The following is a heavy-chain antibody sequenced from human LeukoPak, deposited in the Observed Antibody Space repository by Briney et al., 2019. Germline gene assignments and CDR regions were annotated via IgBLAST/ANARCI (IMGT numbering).Heavy chain of an antibody. CDR2: IFYSGST. V-gene: IGHV4-31*03. Sequence: PSETLSLTCTVSGGSISSGGYYWSWIRQHPGKGLEWIGYIFYSGSTYYNPSLKSRVTISVGTSKNQFSLKLYSVTAADTAVYYCAREGDYSEVWGQGTLVTISS. J-gene: IGHJ4*02. D-gene: IGHD4-11*01. CDR1: GGSISSGGYY. CDR3: AREGDYSEV.